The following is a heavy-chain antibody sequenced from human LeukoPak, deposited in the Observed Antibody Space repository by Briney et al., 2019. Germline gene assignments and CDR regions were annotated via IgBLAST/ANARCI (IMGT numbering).Heavy chain of an antibody. D-gene: IGHD6-13*01. CDR1: GYTFTSYY. Sequence: ASVKVSCKASGYTFTSYYMHWVRQAPGQGLEWMGWINPNSGGTNYAQKFQGWVTMTRDTSISTAYMELSRLRSDDTAVYYCARDSLGYSSSQGHLDYWGQGTLVTVSS. CDR2: INPNSGGT. J-gene: IGHJ4*02. CDR3: ARDSLGYSSSQGHLDY. V-gene: IGHV1-2*04.